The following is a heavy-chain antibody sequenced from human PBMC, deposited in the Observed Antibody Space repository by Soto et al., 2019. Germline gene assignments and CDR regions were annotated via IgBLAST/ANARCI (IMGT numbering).Heavy chain of an antibody. J-gene: IGHJ1*01. CDR1: GGSISSGDYY. CDR3: ARFSGWDEDGFQH. V-gene: IGHV4-30-4*01. Sequence: QVQLQESGPGLVKPSQTLSLTCTVSGGSISSGDYYWSWIRQPPGKGLEWIGYIYYSGSTYYNPSLKSRVTISVDTSKNQFSLKMSSVTAADTAVYYCARFSGWDEDGFQHWGQGTLVTVSS. D-gene: IGHD6-19*01. CDR2: IYYSGST.